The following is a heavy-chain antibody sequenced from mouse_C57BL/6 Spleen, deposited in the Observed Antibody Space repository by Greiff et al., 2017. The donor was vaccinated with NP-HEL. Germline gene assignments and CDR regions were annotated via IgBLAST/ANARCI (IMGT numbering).Heavy chain of an antibody. Sequence: EVHLVESGGGLVKPGGSLKLSCAASGFTFSSYAMSWVRQTPEKRLEWVATISDGGSFTYYPDNVKGRFTISRDNAKNNLYLQMSHLKSEDTAMYYCASLPSMDYWGQGTSVTVSS. J-gene: IGHJ4*01. D-gene: IGHD2-1*01. CDR1: GFTFSSYA. CDR2: ISDGGSFT. CDR3: ASLPSMDY. V-gene: IGHV5-4*01.